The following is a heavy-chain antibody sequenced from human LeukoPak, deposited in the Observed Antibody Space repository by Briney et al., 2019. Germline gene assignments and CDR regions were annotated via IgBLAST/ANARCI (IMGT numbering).Heavy chain of an antibody. Sequence: KTGGSLRLSCAASGFTFSSYSMNWVRQAPGKGLEWVSSISSSSSYIYYADSVKGRFTISRDNAKNSLYLQMNSLRAEDTVVYYCARDRGAMVSRWGQGTLVTVSS. CDR1: GFTFSSYS. J-gene: IGHJ4*02. CDR3: ARDRGAMVSR. D-gene: IGHD5-18*01. V-gene: IGHV3-21*01. CDR2: ISSSSSYI.